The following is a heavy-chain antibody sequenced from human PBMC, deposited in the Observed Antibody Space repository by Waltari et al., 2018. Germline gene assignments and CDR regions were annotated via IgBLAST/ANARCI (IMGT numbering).Heavy chain of an antibody. J-gene: IGHJ4*02. Sequence: QVQLVESGGGVVQPGRSLRLSCAASGFTFSSYGMHWVRQAPGKGLGWVAVIWYDGSKKYYADSVKGRFTISRDNSKNTLYLQMNSLRAEDTAVYYCARDLYYDSSGPYFDYWGQGTLVTVSS. V-gene: IGHV3-33*01. D-gene: IGHD3-22*01. CDR2: IWYDGSKK. CDR1: GFTFSSYG. CDR3: ARDLYYDSSGPYFDY.